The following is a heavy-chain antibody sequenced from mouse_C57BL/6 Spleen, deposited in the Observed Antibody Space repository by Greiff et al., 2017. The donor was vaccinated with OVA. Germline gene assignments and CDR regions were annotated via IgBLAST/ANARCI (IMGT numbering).Heavy chain of an antibody. D-gene: IGHD2-5*01. J-gene: IGHJ2*01. CDR1: GYTFTDYY. Sequence: VQLQESGAELVRPGASVKLSCKASGYTFTDYYINWVKQRPGQGLEWIARIYPGSGNTYYNEKFKGKATLTAEKSSSTAYMQLSSLTSEDSAVYFCARDGAYYSNYDWGQGTTLTVSS. V-gene: IGHV1-76*01. CDR3: ARDGAYYSNYD. CDR2: IYPGSGNT.